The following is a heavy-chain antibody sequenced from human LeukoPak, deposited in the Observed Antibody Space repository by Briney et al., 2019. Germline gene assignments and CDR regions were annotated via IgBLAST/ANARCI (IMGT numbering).Heavy chain of an antibody. CDR2: ISGGGGST. V-gene: IGHV3-21*01. Sequence: GGSLRLSCAASGFTFTSYSMNWVRQAPGKGLEWVSTISGGGGSTYYADSVKGRFTISRDNAKNSLYLQMNSLRAEDTAVYYCARDYYDSRLDYWGQGTLVTVSS. CDR3: ARDYYDSRLDY. J-gene: IGHJ4*02. D-gene: IGHD3-22*01. CDR1: GFTFTSYS.